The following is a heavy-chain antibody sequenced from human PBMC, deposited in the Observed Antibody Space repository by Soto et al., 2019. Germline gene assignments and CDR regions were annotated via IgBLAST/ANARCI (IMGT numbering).Heavy chain of an antibody. D-gene: IGHD3-16*01. CDR2: ISYDGIKK. V-gene: IGHV3-30*18. J-gene: IGHJ4*02. CDR1: GFTFSRYG. CDR3: AKEVPYVSGSSFDY. Sequence: QVQLVESGGGVVQPGRPLRLSCTASGFTFSRYGMHWVRQAPGKGLEWVAVISYDGIKKDYGESVKGRFTISRDNSKNTKYLQIESLRREDTAVYYCAKEVPYVSGSSFDYWGQGILVIVSS.